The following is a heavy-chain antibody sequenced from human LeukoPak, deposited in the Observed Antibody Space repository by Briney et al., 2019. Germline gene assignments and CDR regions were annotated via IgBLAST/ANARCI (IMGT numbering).Heavy chain of an antibody. CDR2: ISAYNGNT. J-gene: IGHJ3*02. V-gene: IGHV1-18*01. D-gene: IGHD1-20*01. Sequence: EASVKVSCKASGHTFTSYGISWVRRAPGQGLEWMGWISAYNGNTNYAQRLQGRVTMTTDTSTSTAYMELRSLRSDDTAVYYCARVTFTDDAFDIWGQGTMVTVSS. CDR3: ARVTFTDDAFDI. CDR1: GHTFTSYG.